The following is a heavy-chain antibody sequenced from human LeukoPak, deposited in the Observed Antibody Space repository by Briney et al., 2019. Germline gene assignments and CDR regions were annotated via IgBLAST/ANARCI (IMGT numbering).Heavy chain of an antibody. CDR2: IKQDGSEK. J-gene: IGHJ1*01. Sequence: PGVSLRLSCAASGFTFSSYWMSWVRQAPGKGLEWVANIKQDGSEKYYVDSVKGRFNISRDNAKNSLYLQMNSLRAEDTAVHYCARDIVTVDIAEYFQQWGEGTRVSV. CDR3: ARDIVTVDIAEYFQQ. CDR1: GFTFSSYW. D-gene: IGHD5-12*01. V-gene: IGHV3-7*03.